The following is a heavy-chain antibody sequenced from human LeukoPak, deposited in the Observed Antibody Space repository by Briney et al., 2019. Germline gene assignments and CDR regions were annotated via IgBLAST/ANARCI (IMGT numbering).Heavy chain of an antibody. CDR3: AKNPRLEGWIYFDS. V-gene: IGHV3-23*01. CDR1: GFTFSSYS. CDR2: ISGSGGRI. Sequence: PGGSLRLSCAASGFTFSSYSMSWVRQAPGKGLEWVSSISGSGGRIDYADSVMGRFTISRDNSKNTLSLQMNSLTAEDTAVYYCAKNPRLEGWIYFDSWGQGILVTVSS. D-gene: IGHD1-1*01. J-gene: IGHJ4*02.